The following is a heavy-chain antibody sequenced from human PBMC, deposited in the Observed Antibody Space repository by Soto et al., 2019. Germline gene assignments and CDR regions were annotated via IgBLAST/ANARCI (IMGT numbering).Heavy chain of an antibody. Sequence: SETQSLTCAVYGGYFSGYYWSWIRQPPGKGLEWIGEINHSGSTNYNPSLKSRVTISVDTSKNQFSLKLSSVTAADTAVYYCATRYWAPKIKDYWGQGTLVTVSS. CDR2: INHSGST. V-gene: IGHV4-34*01. CDR3: ATRYWAPKIKDY. D-gene: IGHD2-8*02. CDR1: GGYFSGYY. J-gene: IGHJ4*02.